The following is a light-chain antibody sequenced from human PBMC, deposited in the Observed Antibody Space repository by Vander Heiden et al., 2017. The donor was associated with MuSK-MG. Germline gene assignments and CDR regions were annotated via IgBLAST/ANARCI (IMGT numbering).Light chain of an antibody. CDR3: LQHNSYPLVT. CDR1: QGIRND. Sequence: EIKLTQSPSSLSASVGDRVTITCRASQGIRNDLDWYQQKPAKATKRLIYAASSCQSGVPSRFSGSGSGTEFTLTISSRQPEDFATYYCLQHNSYPLVTFGHGTKVDIK. J-gene: IGKJ3*01. CDR2: AAS. V-gene: IGKV1-17*01.